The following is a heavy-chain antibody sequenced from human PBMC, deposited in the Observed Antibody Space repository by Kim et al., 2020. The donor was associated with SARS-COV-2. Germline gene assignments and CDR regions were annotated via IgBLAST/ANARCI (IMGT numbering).Heavy chain of an antibody. CDR1: GGTFSSYA. J-gene: IGHJ4*02. Sequence: SVKVSCKASGGTFSSYAISWVRQAPGQGLEWMGRIIPILGIANYAQKFQGRVTITADKSTSTAYMELSSLRSEDTAVYYCARDLRYYYDSSGPTFDYWGQGTLVTVSS. CDR2: IIPILGIA. CDR3: ARDLRYYYDSSGPTFDY. V-gene: IGHV1-69*04. D-gene: IGHD3-22*01.